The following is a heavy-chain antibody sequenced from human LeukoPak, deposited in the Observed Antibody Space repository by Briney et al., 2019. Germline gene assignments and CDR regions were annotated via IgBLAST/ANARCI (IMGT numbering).Heavy chain of an antibody. D-gene: IGHD6-19*01. CDR3: VRQVRRWLAPLYYYYMDV. V-gene: IGHV3-48*03. Sequence: GGSLRLSCAASGFTFSSYEMNWVRQAPGKGLEWVSYISSSGSTIYYADSVKGRFTISRDNAKNSLYLQMNSLRAEDTAVYYCVRQVRRWLAPLYYYYMDVWGKGTTVTVSS. J-gene: IGHJ6*03. CDR1: GFTFSSYE. CDR2: ISSSGSTI.